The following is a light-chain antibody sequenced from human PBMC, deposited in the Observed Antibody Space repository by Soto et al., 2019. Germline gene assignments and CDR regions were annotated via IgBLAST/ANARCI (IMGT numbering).Light chain of an antibody. CDR3: SSFTSSSTLYV. Sequence: SVLTQAAAVSGSPGQSITISCTGTSSDVGGYNSVSWYQQHPGKAPKLMIYEVSNRPSGVSNRFSGSKSGNTASLTVSGLQAEDEADYYCSSFTSSSTLYVFGTGTKVTVL. J-gene: IGLJ1*01. CDR2: EVS. V-gene: IGLV2-14*01. CDR1: SSDVGGYNS.